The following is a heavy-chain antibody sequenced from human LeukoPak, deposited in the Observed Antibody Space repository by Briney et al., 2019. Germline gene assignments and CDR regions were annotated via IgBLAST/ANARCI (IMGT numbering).Heavy chain of an antibody. Sequence: SVKVSCKASGGTFSSYAISWVRQAPGQGLEWMGGIIPIFGTANYAQKFQGRVTITADESTSTAYMELSSLRSEDTAVYYCARCGGYGILTGSGTFSGGAFDIWGQGTMVTVSS. CDR3: ARCGGYGILTGSGTFSGGAFDI. CDR2: IIPIFGTA. V-gene: IGHV1-69*13. J-gene: IGHJ3*02. CDR1: GGTFSSYA. D-gene: IGHD3-9*01.